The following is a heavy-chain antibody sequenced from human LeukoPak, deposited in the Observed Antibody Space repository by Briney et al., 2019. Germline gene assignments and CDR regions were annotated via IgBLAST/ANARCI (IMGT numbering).Heavy chain of an antibody. V-gene: IGHV3-21*01. J-gene: IGHJ6*02. CDR1: GFTFSSYS. CDR2: ISSSSSYI. CDR3: ARAFSYYYYGMDV. Sequence: PGGSLRLSCAASGFTFSSYSMTWVRQAPGKGLEWVSSISSSSSYIYYADSVKGRFTISRGNAKNSLYLQMNSLRAEDTAVYYCARAFSYYYYGMDVWGQGTTVTVSS.